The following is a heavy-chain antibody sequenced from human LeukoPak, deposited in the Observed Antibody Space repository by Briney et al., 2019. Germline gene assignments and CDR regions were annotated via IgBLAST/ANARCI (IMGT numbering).Heavy chain of an antibody. CDR2: IKPTGGST. J-gene: IGHJ2*01. V-gene: IGHV1-46*01. Sequence: ASVKVSCKASGYTFSNYYMHWVRQAPGQGLEWMGMIKPTGGSTSYAQRVQGRVTMTRDTSTSTVYMELSSLTSEDTAVYYCARDGAVSGTSDWYFDLWGHGTLVTVSS. CDR3: ARDGAVSGTSDWYFDL. D-gene: IGHD3-10*01. CDR1: GYTFSNYY.